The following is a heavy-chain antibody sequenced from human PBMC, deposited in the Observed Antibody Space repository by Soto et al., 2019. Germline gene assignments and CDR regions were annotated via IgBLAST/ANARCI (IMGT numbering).Heavy chain of an antibody. J-gene: IGHJ4*02. D-gene: IGHD3-9*01. V-gene: IGHV3-30*18. CDR2: ISYDGSNK. CDR3: AKEEGYFDWLSTTDY. CDR1: GFTFSSYG. Sequence: QVQLVESGGGVVQPGRSLRLSCAASGFTFSSYGMHWVRQAPGKGLEWVAVISYDGSNKYYADSVKGRFTISRDNSKNTLYLQKNILRAEDTAVYYCAKEEGYFDWLSTTDYWGQGTLNTVSS.